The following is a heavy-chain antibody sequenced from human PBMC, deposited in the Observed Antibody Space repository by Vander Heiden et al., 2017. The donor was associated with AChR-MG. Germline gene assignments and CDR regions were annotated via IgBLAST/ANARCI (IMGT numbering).Heavy chain of an antibody. CDR3: AGTNDYYYYYMDV. CDR1: GGTVSSYG. Sequence: QVQLVQSGAEVKKPGSSVKVSCKASGGTVSSYGISWVRQAPGEGVEWRGGIIPIFGTANYAQKFQGRVTITADESTSTAYMELSSLRSEDTAVYYCAGTNDYYYYYMDVWGKGTTVTVSS. J-gene: IGHJ6*03. CDR2: IIPIFGTA. V-gene: IGHV1-69*01. D-gene: IGHD2-8*01.